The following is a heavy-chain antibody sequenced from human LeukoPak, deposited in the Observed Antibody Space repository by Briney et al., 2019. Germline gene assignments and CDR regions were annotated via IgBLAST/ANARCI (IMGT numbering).Heavy chain of an antibody. CDR2: ISSTSTYI. V-gene: IGHV3-21*01. CDR1: EFTFSDYS. CDR3: SRGPLPVTYSYDY. D-gene: IGHD5-18*01. J-gene: IGHJ4*02. Sequence: GGSLRLSCAASEFTFSDYSMNWVRQAPGKGLEWVSSISSTSTYIYYADSVKGRFTISRDNAKNSLYLQMNSLRADDTAVYYCSRGPLPVTYSYDYWGQGTLVTVSS.